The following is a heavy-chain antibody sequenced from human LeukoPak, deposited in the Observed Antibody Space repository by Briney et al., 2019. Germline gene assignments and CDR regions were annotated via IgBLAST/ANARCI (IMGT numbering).Heavy chain of an antibody. CDR1: GGSISSSTYY. V-gene: IGHV4-39*01. J-gene: IGHJ3*02. CDR2: IYYSGST. D-gene: IGHD2-2*01. Sequence: SETLSLTCTVSGGSISSSTYYWGWIRQPPGKGLEWIGSIYYSGSTYYDPSLKSRVTISVDTSKNQFSLKLSSVTAADTAVYYCARPAGYCSSTNCYRNTFDIWGQGTMVTVSS. CDR3: ARPAGYCSSTNCYRNTFDI.